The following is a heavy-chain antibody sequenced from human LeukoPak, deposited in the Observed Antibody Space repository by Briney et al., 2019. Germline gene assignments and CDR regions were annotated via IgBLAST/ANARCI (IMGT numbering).Heavy chain of an antibody. Sequence: GESLKISCKGSGYTFTSYWIGWVRQMPGKGLEWMGIIYPGDSDTRYSPSFQGQVSISVDKSISTAYLQLSSLKASDTAMYYCARRGSGWYVDYWGQGSLVTVSS. D-gene: IGHD6-19*01. CDR2: IYPGDSDT. CDR1: GYTFTSYW. CDR3: ARRGSGWYVDY. J-gene: IGHJ4*02. V-gene: IGHV5-51*01.